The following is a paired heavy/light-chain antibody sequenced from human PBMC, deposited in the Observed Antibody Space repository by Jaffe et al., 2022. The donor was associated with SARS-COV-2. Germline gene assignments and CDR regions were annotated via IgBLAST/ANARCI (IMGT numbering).Light chain of an antibody. CDR3: LLYYGGAYV. J-gene: IGLJ1*01. CDR1: TGAVTSGHY. Sequence: QTVVTQEPSVTVSPGGTVTLTCASSTGAVTSGHYPNWFQQRPGQPPRSLIFATNNKNSWTPARFSGSLLGGKAALTLSGVQPEDEAEYYCLLYYGGAYVFGSGTKVTVL. CDR2: ATN. V-gene: IGLV7-43*01.
Heavy chain of an antibody. Sequence: QVQLVESGGGVVRPGRSLRASCVASGSTFKTYDMHWVRQAPGKGLQWVAVISSDGAKTFYADSVQGRFTISRDNSKNTLYLQMSNLSPADTAVYHCARGTPWYSSGWSLDSWGQGTLVTVSS. CDR3: ARGTPWYSSGWSLDS. D-gene: IGHD6-19*01. CDR1: GSTFKTYD. J-gene: IGHJ4*02. CDR2: ISSDGAKT. V-gene: IGHV3-30*03.